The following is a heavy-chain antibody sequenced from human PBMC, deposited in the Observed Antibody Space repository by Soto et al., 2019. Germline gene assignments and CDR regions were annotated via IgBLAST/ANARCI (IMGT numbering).Heavy chain of an antibody. Sequence: ASVKVSCKASGYTFTSYGISWVRQAPGQGLEWMGWISAYNGNTNYAQKLQGRVTMTTDTSTSTAYMELRSLRSDDTAVYYCARDEDSSGYYYSGYWGQGTLVTVSS. CDR1: GYTFTSYG. D-gene: IGHD3-22*01. J-gene: IGHJ4*02. CDR3: ARDEDSSGYYYSGY. CDR2: ISAYNGNT. V-gene: IGHV1-18*04.